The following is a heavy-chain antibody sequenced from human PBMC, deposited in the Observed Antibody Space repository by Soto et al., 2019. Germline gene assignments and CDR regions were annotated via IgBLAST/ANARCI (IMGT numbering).Heavy chain of an antibody. D-gene: IGHD3-22*01. V-gene: IGHV3-11*01. CDR1: GFTFSDYY. Sequence: GGSLRLSCAASGFTFSDYYMNWIRQAPGKGLEWVSYISDSGSSIFYADSVKGRFTISRDSARKSLYLHTSSLRVEDTAVYYCARDTAFINSGFFDAWGQGTPVTVSS. CDR3: ARDTAFINSGFFDA. CDR2: ISDSGSSI. J-gene: IGHJ5*02.